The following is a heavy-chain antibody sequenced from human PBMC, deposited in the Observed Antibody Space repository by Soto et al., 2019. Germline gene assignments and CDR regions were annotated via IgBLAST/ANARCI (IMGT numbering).Heavy chain of an antibody. Sequence: SETLSLTCAVYGGSCSGYYWSWIRQPPGKGLEWIGEINHSGSTNYNPSLKSRVTISVDTSKNQFSLKLSSVTAADTAAYYCARDVVVRYYYYGMDVWGQGTTVTVSS. D-gene: IGHD2-15*01. V-gene: IGHV4-34*01. CDR3: ARDVVVRYYYYGMDV. J-gene: IGHJ6*02. CDR1: GGSCSGYY. CDR2: INHSGST.